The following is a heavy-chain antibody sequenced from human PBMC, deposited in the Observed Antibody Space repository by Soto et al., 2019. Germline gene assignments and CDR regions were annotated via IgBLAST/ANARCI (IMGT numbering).Heavy chain of an antibody. D-gene: IGHD2-15*01. CDR2: TYYRSKWYN. Sequence: SQTLSLTCAISGDSVSSNSAAWNWIRQSPSRGLEWLGRTYYRSKWYNDYAVSVKSRITINPDTSKNQFSLQLNSVTPEDTAVYYCASTPGYCSGGSCYSLAFDIWGQGTTVTVSS. V-gene: IGHV6-1*01. J-gene: IGHJ3*02. CDR1: GDSVSSNSAA. CDR3: ASTPGYCSGGSCYSLAFDI.